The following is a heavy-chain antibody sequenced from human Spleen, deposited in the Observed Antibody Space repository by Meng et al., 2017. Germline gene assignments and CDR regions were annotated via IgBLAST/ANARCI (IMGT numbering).Heavy chain of an antibody. CDR3: ARQEGAFDY. CDR1: GDSIFSNNAA. Sequence: QVQLQQSGPGLVKLSQTLSLTCSISGDSIFSNNAAWNWLRQSPSRGLEWLGRTYYRSKWYNDYAVSVKSRITINPDTSKNQFSLQLNSVTPEDTAVYYCARQEGAFDYWGQGTLVTVSS. D-gene: IGHD3-16*01. V-gene: IGHV6-1*01. J-gene: IGHJ4*02. CDR2: TYYRSKWYN.